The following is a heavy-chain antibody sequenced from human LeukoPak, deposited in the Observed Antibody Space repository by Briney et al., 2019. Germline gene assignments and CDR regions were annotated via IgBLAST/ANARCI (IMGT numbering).Heavy chain of an antibody. Sequence: SETLSLTCTVSGGSISSGGYYWSWIRQHPGKGLEWIGYIYYSGSTYYNPSLKSRVTISVDTPKNHFSLKLTSVTAADTATYYCARETSLAGFASGLGFNYRGQGILVTVSS. D-gene: IGHD6-19*01. J-gene: IGHJ4*02. CDR3: ARETSLAGFASGLGFNY. CDR1: GGSISSGGYY. CDR2: IYYSGST. V-gene: IGHV4-31*03.